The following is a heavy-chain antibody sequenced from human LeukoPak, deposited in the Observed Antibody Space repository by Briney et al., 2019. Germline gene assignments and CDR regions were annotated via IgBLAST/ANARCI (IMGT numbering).Heavy chain of an antibody. CDR2: INPSGGST. Sequence: ASVKVSCKASGYTFTSYYMHWVRQAPGQGLEWMGIINPSGGSTSYAQKFQGRVTMTGDTSTGTVYMELSSLRSVDTAVYYCARAPDVRWYNDYWGQGTLVTVSS. CDR1: GYTFTSYY. D-gene: IGHD4-23*01. V-gene: IGHV1-46*01. J-gene: IGHJ4*02. CDR3: ARAPDVRWYNDY.